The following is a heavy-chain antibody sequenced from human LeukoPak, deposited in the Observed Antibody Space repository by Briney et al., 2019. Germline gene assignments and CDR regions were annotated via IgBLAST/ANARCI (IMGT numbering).Heavy chain of an antibody. V-gene: IGHV1-18*01. D-gene: IGHD3-10*01. CDR2: ISGYNGNT. CDR3: ASSSSGSYYSITY. Sequence: ASVKVSCKASGYTFASFGITWVRQAPGQGLEWMGWISGYNGNTKYAQKLQGRVTVTTDTSTRTAYMELRSLRSDDTAVYYCASSSSGSYYSITYWGQGTLVTVSS. J-gene: IGHJ4*02. CDR1: GYTFASFG.